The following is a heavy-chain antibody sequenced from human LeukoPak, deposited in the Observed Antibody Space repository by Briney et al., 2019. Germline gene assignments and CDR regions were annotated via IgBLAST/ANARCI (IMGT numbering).Heavy chain of an antibody. J-gene: IGHJ4*02. CDR2: ISYDGSNT. CDR3: ARDQTAVTGVWGTIDY. D-gene: IGHD2-8*02. CDR1: GFTFSGYG. V-gene: IGHV3-30*03. Sequence: GGSLRLSCTASGFTFSGYGMHWVRQAPGMGLEWVAIISYDGSNTFYGDSVKGRFTVSRDNSKKTLYLQMNSLRTEDTAVYYCARDQTAVTGVWGTIDYWGQGTLVTVSS.